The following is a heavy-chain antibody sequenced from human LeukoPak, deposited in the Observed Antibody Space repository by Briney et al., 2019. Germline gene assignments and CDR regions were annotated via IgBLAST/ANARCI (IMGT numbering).Heavy chain of an antibody. Sequence: SETLSLICTVSGGSISSGGYYWSWIRQHPGKGLEWIGYIYYSGSTYYNPSLKSRVTISVDTSKNQFSLKLSSVTAADTAVYYCARDRYDFWSGYYTGADAFDIWGQGTMVTVSS. J-gene: IGHJ3*02. CDR2: IYYSGST. V-gene: IGHV4-31*03. CDR1: GGSISSGGYY. D-gene: IGHD3-3*01. CDR3: ARDRYDFWSGYYTGADAFDI.